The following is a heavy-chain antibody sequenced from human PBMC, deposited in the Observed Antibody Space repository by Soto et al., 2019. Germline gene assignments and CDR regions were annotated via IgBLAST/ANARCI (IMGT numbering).Heavy chain of an antibody. J-gene: IGHJ4*02. D-gene: IGHD4-17*01. CDR2: IYYSGST. V-gene: IGHV4-31*03. CDR1: GGSISSGGYY. Sequence: PSETLSLTCTVSGGSISSGGYYWSWIRQHPGKGLEWIGYIYYSGSTYYNPSLKSRATISVDTSKNQFSLKPSSVTAADTAVYYGARVVRWLQCYFDYWGQGTLVTVSS. CDR3: ARVVRWLQCYFDY.